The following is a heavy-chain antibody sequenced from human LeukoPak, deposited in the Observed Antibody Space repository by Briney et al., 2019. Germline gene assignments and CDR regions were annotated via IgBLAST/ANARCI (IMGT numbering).Heavy chain of an antibody. D-gene: IGHD5-24*01. J-gene: IGHJ4*02. CDR2: ISYDGSNK. V-gene: IGHV3-30-3*01. Sequence: GGSLRLSCAASGFTFSSYAMHWVRQAPGKGLEWVAVISYDGSNKYYADSVKGRFTISRDNSKNTLYLQMNSLRAEDTAVYYCARDGSGRDGYNYFDYWGQGTLVTVSS. CDR1: GFTFSSYA. CDR3: ARDGSGRDGYNYFDY.